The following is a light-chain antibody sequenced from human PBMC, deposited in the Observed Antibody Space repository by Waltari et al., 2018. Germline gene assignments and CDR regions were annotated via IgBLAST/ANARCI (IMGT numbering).Light chain of an antibody. CDR3: QQYYSSPYT. CDR1: QGITNA. V-gene: IGKV1-NL1*01. J-gene: IGKJ2*01. CDR2: AAS. Sequence: GDRVTIACRASQGITNALAWYQQKPGKAPKLLLYAASRLESGVPSRVSGSGSGTDYTLTISSLQPEDFATYYCQQYYSSPYTFGQGTKLEI.